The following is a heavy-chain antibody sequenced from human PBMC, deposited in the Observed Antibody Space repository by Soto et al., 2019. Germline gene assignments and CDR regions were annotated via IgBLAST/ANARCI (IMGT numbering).Heavy chain of an antibody. CDR1: GYTFNSYD. J-gene: IGHJ6*03. CDR2: MNPNSGNT. D-gene: IGHD3-3*01. CDR3: ARDGFWSGFHYYYMDV. Sequence: QVQLVQSGAEVKKPGASVKVSCKASGYTFNSYDINWVRQATGQGLEWMGWMNPNSGNTGYAQKFQGRVTMTRNTSISTADMELSSLRSEDTAVYYCARDGFWSGFHYYYMDVWGKGTTVTVSS. V-gene: IGHV1-8*01.